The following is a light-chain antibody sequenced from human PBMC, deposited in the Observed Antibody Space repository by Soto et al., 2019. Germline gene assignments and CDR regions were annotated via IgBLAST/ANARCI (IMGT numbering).Light chain of an antibody. CDR3: QQYNNWPIT. V-gene: IGKV3-15*01. J-gene: IGKJ5*01. Sequence: EIVLAQSPATLSVSTVEIATLSCSASQTVSNNLAWSQQKPGQAPRLLIYGASTRALDTPARFAGSGSGTEFTLTISCLQSEDFAVYFCQQYNNWPITFGQGRLLEI. CDR2: GAS. CDR1: QTVSNN.